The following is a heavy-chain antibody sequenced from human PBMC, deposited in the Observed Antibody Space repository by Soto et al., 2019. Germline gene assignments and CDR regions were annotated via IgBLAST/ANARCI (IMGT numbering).Heavy chain of an antibody. V-gene: IGHV3-64*01. Sequence: EVQLVESGGGLVKPGGSLRLSCAASGFTFSSYAMHWVRQAPGKGLEYVSAISSNGGSTYYAKSVKGRFTISRDNSKNTRYLQMCSLRAGDMAVYYCARDPASYHFDYWGQGTLVTVSS. CDR2: ISSNGGST. CDR3: ARDPASYHFDY. J-gene: IGHJ4*02. D-gene: IGHD1-26*01. CDR1: GFTFSSYA.